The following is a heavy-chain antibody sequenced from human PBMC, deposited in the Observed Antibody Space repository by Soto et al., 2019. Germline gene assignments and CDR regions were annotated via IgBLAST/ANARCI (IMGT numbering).Heavy chain of an antibody. D-gene: IGHD6-6*01. V-gene: IGHV3-33*01. CDR3: ARDRASRRIISRSSLYGIDV. J-gene: IGHJ6*02. CDR2: IWFDGSSE. Sequence: ESGGGVVQPGRSLRLSCAASGFTFSTYAMYWVRQAPGKGLEWVAIIWFDGSSEYYADSVKGRFTISRDNSKDTLYLQMISLRAGDTAVYYCARDRASRRIISRSSLYGIDVWGQVTTVTVPS. CDR1: GFTFSTYA.